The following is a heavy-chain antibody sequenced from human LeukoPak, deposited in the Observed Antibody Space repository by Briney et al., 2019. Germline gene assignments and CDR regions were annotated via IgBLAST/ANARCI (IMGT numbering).Heavy chain of an antibody. Sequence: GSSVKLSCKASGGTFSSYALRWVRQAPGQGLEWMGRIIPLLGIANYAQKFQGRVTITADKSTSTAYMELSSLRSEDTAVYYCARGDRKYQLLYLSYYGMDVWGQGTTVTVSS. J-gene: IGHJ6*02. D-gene: IGHD2-2*02. V-gene: IGHV1-69*04. CDR1: GGTFSSYA. CDR3: ARGDRKYQLLYLSYYGMDV. CDR2: IIPLLGIA.